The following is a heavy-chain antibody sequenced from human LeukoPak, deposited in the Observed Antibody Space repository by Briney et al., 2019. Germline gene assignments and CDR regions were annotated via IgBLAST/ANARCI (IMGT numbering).Heavy chain of an antibody. J-gene: IGHJ4*02. D-gene: IGHD1-26*01. V-gene: IGHV1-2*04. CDR2: INPNSGGT. CDR3: ARERSGSYQGGFDY. Sequence: ASVKVSCKASGYTFTGYYMHWVRQAPGQGLEWMGWINPNSGGTNYAQKFQGWVTMTRDTSISTACMELSRLRSDDTAVYYCARERSGSYQGGFDYWGQGTLVTVSS. CDR1: GYTFTGYY.